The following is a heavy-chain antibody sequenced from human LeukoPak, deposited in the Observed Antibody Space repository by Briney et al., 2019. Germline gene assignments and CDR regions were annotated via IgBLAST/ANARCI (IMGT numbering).Heavy chain of an antibody. CDR1: GYTFTSYG. V-gene: IGHV1-18*01. J-gene: IGHJ4*02. Sequence: ASVKVSCKASGYTFTSYGISWVRQAPGQGLEWVGWISAYNGNTNYAQKLQGRVTMTTDTSTSTAYMDLRSLRSDDTAVYYCARVRNSGFRYVDSWGQGTLVTVSS. CDR3: ARVRNSGFRYVDS. CDR2: ISAYNGNT. D-gene: IGHD5-12*01.